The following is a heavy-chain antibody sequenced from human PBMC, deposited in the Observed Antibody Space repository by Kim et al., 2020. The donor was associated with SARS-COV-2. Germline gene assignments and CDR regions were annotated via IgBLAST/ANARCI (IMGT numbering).Heavy chain of an antibody. CDR3: ARDYPPYSSGWRFIGGGDAFDI. J-gene: IGHJ3*02. V-gene: IGHV4-61*02. CDR1: GGSISSGSYY. D-gene: IGHD6-19*01. Sequence: SETLSLTCTVSGGSISSGSYYWSWIRQPAGKGLEWIGRIYTSGSTNYNPSLKSRVTISVDTSKNQFSLKLSSVTAADTAVYYCARDYPPYSSGWRFIGGGDAFDIWGQGTMVTVSS. CDR2: IYTSGST.